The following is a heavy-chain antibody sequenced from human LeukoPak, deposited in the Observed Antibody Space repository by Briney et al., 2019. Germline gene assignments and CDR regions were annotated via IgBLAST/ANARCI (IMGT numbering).Heavy chain of an antibody. CDR2: ISGSGGSI. J-gene: IGHJ4*02. CDR3: ARNIGQWPDY. V-gene: IGHV3-23*01. CDR1: GFTFSDYA. Sequence: GGSLRLSCTASGFTFSDYAMSWVRQAPGKGLEWVSGISGSGGSIRYADSVKGRFTISRDNSKNTLYLQMNSLRAEDTAVYYCARNIGQWPDYWGQGTLVTVSS. D-gene: IGHD6-19*01.